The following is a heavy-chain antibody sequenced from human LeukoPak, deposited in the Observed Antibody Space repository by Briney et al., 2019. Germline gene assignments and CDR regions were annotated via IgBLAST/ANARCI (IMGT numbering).Heavy chain of an antibody. J-gene: IGHJ3*02. CDR1: GFTFSDYH. CDR3: AREDGFGVFDI. CDR2: ISSSSDYT. V-gene: IGHV3-11*06. Sequence: GGSLRLSCAASGFTFSDYHMSWIRQAPGKGLEWVSYISSSSDYTNYADSVKGRFTISRDNAKKSLYLQMDSLRAEDTSVYYCAREDGFGVFDIWGQGTMVTVSS. D-gene: IGHD5-24*01.